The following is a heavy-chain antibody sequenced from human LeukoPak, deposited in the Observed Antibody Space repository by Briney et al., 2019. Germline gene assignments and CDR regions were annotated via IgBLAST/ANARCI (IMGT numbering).Heavy chain of an antibody. CDR3: ARVSSWTEEPDTGFDY. CDR1: GGSFSGYY. V-gene: IGHV4-34*01. Sequence: SETLSLACAVYGGSFSGYYWSWIRQPPGKGLEWIGEVTHSGSTYYSPSLKSRVTISVDTSKNQFSLHLSSVTPEDTAVYYCARVSSWTEEPDTGFDYWGQGTLVTVSS. J-gene: IGHJ4*02. D-gene: IGHD6-13*01. CDR2: VTHSGST.